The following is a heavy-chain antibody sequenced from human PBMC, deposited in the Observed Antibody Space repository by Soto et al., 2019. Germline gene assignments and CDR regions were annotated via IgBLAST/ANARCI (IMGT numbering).Heavy chain of an antibody. D-gene: IGHD6-19*01. J-gene: IGHJ4*01. Sequence: QVHLVQSGAEVKKPGASVKVSCKASGYTFPSYGISWIRQAPGQGLVWMGRISAHNGHTKYTQNFQGRVTMTTDISTSTAHMELRGLRSDDTAVYYCARDGGGWTDHWGQGTLVTVSS. CDR2: ISAHNGHT. CDR3: ARDGGGWTDH. CDR1: GYTFPSYG. V-gene: IGHV1-18*01.